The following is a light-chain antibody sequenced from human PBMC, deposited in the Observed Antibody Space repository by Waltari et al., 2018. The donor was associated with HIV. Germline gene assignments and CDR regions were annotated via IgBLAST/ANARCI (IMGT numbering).Light chain of an antibody. J-gene: IGLJ2*01. V-gene: IGLV2-8*01. CDR2: EVN. CDR1: SSDVGRYDY. Sequence: QSALTQPPSASGSLGQSLTISRTRSSSDVGRYDYVSWYHHHPRNPPKPLIFEVNKRPSGVPDRFSGSKSGNTASLTVSGLQAEDEAEYSCSSYAGINPVIFGGGTTLTVL. CDR3: SSYAGINPVI.